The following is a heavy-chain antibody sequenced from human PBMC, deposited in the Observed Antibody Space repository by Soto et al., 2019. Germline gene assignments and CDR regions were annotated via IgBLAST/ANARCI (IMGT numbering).Heavy chain of an antibody. V-gene: IGHV1-2*02. D-gene: IGHD3-10*01. CDR2: VNPISGDT. CDR1: GYTFTGYY. CDR3: AREEGFRITMDRGRGFDP. J-gene: IGHJ5*02. Sequence: QIQLVQSGAEVKKPGASVKVSCRASGYTFTGYYLHWVRQAPGQGLEWMGWVNPISGDTNYAQKFQDRVIMTRDRTITTVNRELSRLRSDDRAVYYCAREEGFRITMDRGRGFDPWGQGTLVTVSS.